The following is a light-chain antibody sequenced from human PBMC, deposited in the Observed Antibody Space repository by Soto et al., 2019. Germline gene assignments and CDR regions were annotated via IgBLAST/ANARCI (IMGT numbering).Light chain of an antibody. CDR2: GAS. CDR1: QGISNY. Sequence: DIRMTQSPPSLSSFLGDRVTITCRASQGISNYLAWYQQKPGKVPNVLIYGASTLRSGVPSRFSGTGSGTDFTLTISSLQPEDFAIDYCQKYDSAPFTFGPGTTVELK. CDR3: QKYDSAPFT. V-gene: IGKV1-27*01. J-gene: IGKJ3*01.